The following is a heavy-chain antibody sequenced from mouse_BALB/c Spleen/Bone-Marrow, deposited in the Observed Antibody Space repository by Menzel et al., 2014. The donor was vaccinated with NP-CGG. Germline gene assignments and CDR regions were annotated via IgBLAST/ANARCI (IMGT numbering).Heavy chain of an antibody. Sequence: LVESGPELVKPGASVKVSCKASGYAFTSYNMYWVKQSHGKSLEWIGYIDPYNGGTTYNQKVKVKATLTVDKSSSTNYMHLNSLTSEDSAVYYCAREGYFAWFAYWAQGTLVTVS. CDR2: IDPYNGGT. V-gene: IGHV1S135*01. CDR3: AREGYFAWFAY. CDR1: GYAFTSYN. J-gene: IGHJ3*01.